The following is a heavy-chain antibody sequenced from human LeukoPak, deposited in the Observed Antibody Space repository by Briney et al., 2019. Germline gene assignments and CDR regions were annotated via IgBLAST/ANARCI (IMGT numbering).Heavy chain of an antibody. CDR3: ARDHLKEKWNYEKNYYYYMDV. CDR2: ISAYNGNT. Sequence: HWASVKVSCKASGYTFTSYGISWVRQAPGQGLEWMGWISAYNGNTNYAQKLQGRVTMTTDTSTSTAYMELRSLRSDDTAVYYCARDHLKEKWNYEKNYYYYMDVGGKGTPVTVPS. J-gene: IGHJ6*03. CDR1: GYTFTSYG. D-gene: IGHD1-7*01. V-gene: IGHV1-18*01.